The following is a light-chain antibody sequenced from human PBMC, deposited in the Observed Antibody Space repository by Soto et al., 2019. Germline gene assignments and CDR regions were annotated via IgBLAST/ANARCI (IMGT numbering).Light chain of an antibody. CDR2: DVI. Sequence: QSALTQPRSVSGSPGQSVTISCTGTSGDVGTYNYVSWYQQYPGKAPKLMIYDVIKRPSGVTDRFSGYKSGNTASLTISGLQADDEADYYCCSYAGSYSWVFGGGTKLTVL. V-gene: IGLV2-11*01. CDR1: SGDVGTYNY. J-gene: IGLJ3*02. CDR3: CSYAGSYSWV.